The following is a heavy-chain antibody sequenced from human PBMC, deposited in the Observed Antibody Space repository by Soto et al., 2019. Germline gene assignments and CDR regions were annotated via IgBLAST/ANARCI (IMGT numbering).Heavy chain of an antibody. CDR3: ARVLGILTGYYSLGMDV. D-gene: IGHD3-9*01. CDR2: ISSSGSTI. CDR1: GFTFSSYE. V-gene: IGHV3-48*03. J-gene: IGHJ6*02. Sequence: GGSLRLSCASSGFTFSSYEMNLVRQATGKGLEWVSYISSSGSTIYYADSVKGRFTISRDNAKNSLYLQMNSLRAEDTAVYYCARVLGILTGYYSLGMDVWGQGTTVTVSS.